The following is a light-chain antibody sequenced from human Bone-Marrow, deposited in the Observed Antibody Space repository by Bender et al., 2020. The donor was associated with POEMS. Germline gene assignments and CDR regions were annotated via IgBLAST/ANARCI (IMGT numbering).Light chain of an antibody. CDR3: FSYKVDTTWV. CDR2: NAD. V-gene: IGLV2-14*03. CDR1: STDVGTTND. J-gene: IGLJ3*02. Sequence: QSALTQPASVSGSPGQSITISCTGTSTDVGTTNDVSWFRQYPGQTPELIIYNADNRLTAIPYRISASRSGNTASLTISGLQPGDEADYYCFSYKVDTTWVFGGGTKLTVL.